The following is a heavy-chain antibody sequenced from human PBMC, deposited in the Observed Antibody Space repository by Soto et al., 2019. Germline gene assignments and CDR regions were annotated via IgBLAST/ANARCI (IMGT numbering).Heavy chain of an antibody. CDR1: GFTFSNFG. CDR3: AKDLGSGWNFDY. D-gene: IGHD6-19*01. V-gene: IGHV3-30*18. J-gene: IGHJ4*02. CDR2: VSYDGNDK. Sequence: GGSLRLSCAASGFTFSNFGMHWVRQAPGKGLEWVAIVSYDGNDKYYGDSVKGRFTISRDNSKNTVYLQMNSLRPEDTAVYYCAKDLGSGWNFDYWGQGTLVTVSS.